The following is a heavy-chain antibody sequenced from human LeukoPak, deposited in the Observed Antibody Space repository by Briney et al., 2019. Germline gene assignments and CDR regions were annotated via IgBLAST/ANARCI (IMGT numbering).Heavy chain of an antibody. J-gene: IGHJ6*02. D-gene: IGHD3-22*01. CDR3: ARTEDYDRVYGMDV. CDR1: GGSISSYY. V-gene: IGHV4-59*01. Sequence: SETLSLTCTVSGGSISSYYWSWIRQPPGKGLEWIGYIYYSGSTNYNPSLKSRVTISVDTSKNQFSLKLSSVTAADTAVYYCARTEDYDRVYGMDVWGQGTTVTVSS. CDR2: IYYSGST.